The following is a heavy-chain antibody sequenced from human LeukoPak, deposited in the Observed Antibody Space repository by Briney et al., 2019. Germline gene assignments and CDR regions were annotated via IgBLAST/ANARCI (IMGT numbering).Heavy chain of an antibody. CDR2: IKQDGSKK. CDR1: GVIVSRNY. V-gene: IGHV3-7*04. D-gene: IGHD5-24*01. J-gene: IGHJ4*02. Sequence: GGSLRLSCAASGVIVSRNYMNWVRQAPGKGLEWVANIKQDGSKKSYVDSVKGRFTISRDNAKNSLYLQMNSLRAEDTAIYYCTRVGYIDEGIDYWGQGTLVTVSS. CDR3: TRVGYIDEGIDY.